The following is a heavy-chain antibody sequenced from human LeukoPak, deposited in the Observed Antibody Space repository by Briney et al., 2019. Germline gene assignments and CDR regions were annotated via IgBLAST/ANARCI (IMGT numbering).Heavy chain of an antibody. CDR2: INHSGST. CDR1: GGSISSYY. V-gene: IGHV4-34*01. D-gene: IGHD2-2*01. J-gene: IGHJ3*02. Sequence: SETLSLTCTVSGGSISSYYWSWIRQPPGKGLEWIGEINHSGSTNYNPSLKSRVTISVDTSKNQFSLKLSSVTAADTAVYYCARTCSSTSCQGAFDIWGQGTMVTVSS. CDR3: ARTCSSTSCQGAFDI.